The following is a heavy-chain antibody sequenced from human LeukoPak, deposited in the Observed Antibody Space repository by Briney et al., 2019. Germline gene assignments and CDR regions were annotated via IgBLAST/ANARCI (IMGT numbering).Heavy chain of an antibody. CDR3: ASPLRFLEWLDDAFDI. CDR1: GGTFSSYA. D-gene: IGHD3-3*01. V-gene: IGHV1-69*01. Sequence: SVKVSCKASGGTFSSYAISWVRQAPGQGLEWMGGIIPIFGTANYAQKFQGRVTITADESTSTAYMELSSLRSEDTAVYYCASPLRFLEWLDDAFDIWRQGTMVTVSS. J-gene: IGHJ3*02. CDR2: IIPIFGTA.